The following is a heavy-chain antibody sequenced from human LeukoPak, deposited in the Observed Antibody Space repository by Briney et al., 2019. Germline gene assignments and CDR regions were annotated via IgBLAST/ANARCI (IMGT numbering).Heavy chain of an antibody. CDR2: ISSSSSTI. Sequence: LSGGSLRLSCAASGFTFSSYSMNWVRQAPGKGLEWVSYISSSSSTIYYADSVKGRFTISRDNAKNSLYLQMNSLRAEDTAVYYCARGSLYGDAFDIWGPGTMVTVSS. J-gene: IGHJ3*02. CDR1: GFTFSSYS. D-gene: IGHD2-8*01. V-gene: IGHV3-48*04. CDR3: ARGSLYGDAFDI.